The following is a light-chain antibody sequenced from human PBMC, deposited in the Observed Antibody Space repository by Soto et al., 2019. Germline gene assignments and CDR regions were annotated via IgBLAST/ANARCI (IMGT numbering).Light chain of an antibody. V-gene: IGKV3-15*01. CDR2: DAS. CDR3: QQYNNWPTWT. Sequence: ILMTQSPATLSVSPGERATLSCRASQSVSSNLAWYQQKPGQAPRLLIYDASTRATGIPARFSGSGSGTEFTLTISSLQSEDFAVYYCQQYNNWPTWTFGQGTKVEIK. CDR1: QSVSSN. J-gene: IGKJ1*01.